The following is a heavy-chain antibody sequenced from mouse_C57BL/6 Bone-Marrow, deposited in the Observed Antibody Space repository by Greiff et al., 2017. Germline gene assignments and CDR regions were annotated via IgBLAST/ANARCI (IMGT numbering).Heavy chain of an antibody. CDR2: ISSGGDYI. V-gene: IGHV5-9-1*02. CDR1: GFTFSSYA. Sequence: EVKVVESGEGLVKPGGSLKLSCAASGFTFSSYAMSWVRQTPEKRLEWVAYISSGGDYIYYADTVKGRFTISRDNARNTLYLQMSSLKSEDTAMYYCTRWLLNFDYWGQGTTLTVSS. D-gene: IGHD2-3*01. CDR3: TRWLLNFDY. J-gene: IGHJ2*01.